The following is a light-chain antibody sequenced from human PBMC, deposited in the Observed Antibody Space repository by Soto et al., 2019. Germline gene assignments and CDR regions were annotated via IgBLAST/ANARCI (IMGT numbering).Light chain of an antibody. J-gene: IGKJ5*01. Sequence: DIHMTQSPSSLSTSVGDIFTITCRTSQSVSTYLNWYQLKPGKAPNLLMYGASYLKSGVPTRFSGSGSGTDFTLTISSLKTEDFAIYYCQQTYTTPEITFGHGTRLEIK. CDR3: QQTYTTPEIT. CDR2: GAS. CDR1: QSVSTY. V-gene: IGKV1-39*01.